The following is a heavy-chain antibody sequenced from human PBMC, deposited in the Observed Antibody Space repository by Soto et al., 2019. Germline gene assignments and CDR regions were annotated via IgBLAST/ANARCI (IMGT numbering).Heavy chain of an antibody. D-gene: IGHD6-6*01. CDR2: INPNSGGT. V-gene: IGHV1-2*02. J-gene: IGHJ6*02. Sequence: ASVKVSCKASGCTFTGYYMHWVRQAPGQGLEWMGWINPNSGGTNYAQKFQGRVTMARDTSISTAYMELSRLRSDDTAVYYCALEAIAVRPGYYYGMDVWGQGTTVTVSS. CDR3: ALEAIAVRPGYYYGMDV. CDR1: GCTFTGYY.